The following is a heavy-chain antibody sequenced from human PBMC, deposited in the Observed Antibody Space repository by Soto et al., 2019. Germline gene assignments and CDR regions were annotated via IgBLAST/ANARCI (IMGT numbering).Heavy chain of an antibody. V-gene: IGHV1-18*01. CDR1: GYTFTSYG. J-gene: IGHJ6*02. CDR3: GRESGYYGSGSYSPYYYGMDV. D-gene: IGHD3-10*01. CDR2: ISAYNGNT. Sequence: QVQLVQSGAEVKKPGASVKVSCKASGYTFTSYGISWVRQAPGQGLEWMGWISAYNGNTNYAQKLQGRVTMTTDTSTSTAYMELRSLRSDDTAVYYCGRESGYYGSGSYSPYYYGMDVWGQGTTVTVSS.